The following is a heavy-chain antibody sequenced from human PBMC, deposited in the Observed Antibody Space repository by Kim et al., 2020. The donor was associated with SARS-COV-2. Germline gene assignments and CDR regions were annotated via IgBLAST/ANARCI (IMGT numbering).Heavy chain of an antibody. CDR1: GFTFSSYG. CDR2: ISYDGSNK. CDR3: AKDSDGIFDY. Sequence: GGSLRLSCAASGFTFSSYGMHWVRQAPGKGLEWVAVISYDGSNKYYADSVKGRFTISRDNSKNTLYLQMNSLRAEDTAVYYCAKDSDGIFDYWGQGTLVTVSS. J-gene: IGHJ4*02. V-gene: IGHV3-30*18.